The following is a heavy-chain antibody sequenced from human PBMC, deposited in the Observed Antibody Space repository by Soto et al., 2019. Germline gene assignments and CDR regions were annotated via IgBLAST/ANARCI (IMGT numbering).Heavy chain of an antibody. CDR3: ARERGYYDSSGLDY. Sequence: SLRLSCAASGFTFDDYGMSWVRQAPGKGLEWVSGINWNGGSTGYADSVKGRFTISRDNAKNSLYLQMNSLRAEDTALYYCARERGYYDSSGLDYWGQGTLVTVSS. D-gene: IGHD3-22*01. CDR2: INWNGGST. V-gene: IGHV3-20*04. CDR1: GFTFDDYG. J-gene: IGHJ4*02.